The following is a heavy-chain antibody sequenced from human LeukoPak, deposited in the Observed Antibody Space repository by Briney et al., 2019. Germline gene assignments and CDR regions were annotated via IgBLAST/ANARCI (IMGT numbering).Heavy chain of an antibody. CDR3: ARKRYNWNDEVWFDP. CDR2: IYHSGST. V-gene: IGHV4-38-2*02. D-gene: IGHD1-20*01. Sequence: PSETLSLTCTVSGGSVSDYYWSWIRQPPGKGLEWIGSIYHSGSTYYNPSLKSRVTISVDTSKNQFSLKLSSVTAADTAVYYCARKRYNWNDEVWFDPWGQGTLVTVSS. CDR1: GGSVSDYY. J-gene: IGHJ5*02.